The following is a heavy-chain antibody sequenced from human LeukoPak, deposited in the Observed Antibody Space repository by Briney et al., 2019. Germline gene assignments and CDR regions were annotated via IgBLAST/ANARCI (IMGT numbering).Heavy chain of an antibody. J-gene: IGHJ4*02. V-gene: IGHV3-53*01. D-gene: IGHD6-13*01. CDR3: ARDHAAAGGGLDY. Sequence: SGGSLRLSCAASGLTASSNHMAWVRQAPGKGLEWVSVIYTGGITYYADSVQGRFTISRDNSKNTLYLQMNSLRVEDTALYYCARDHAAAGGGLDYWGQGTQVIVSS. CDR1: GLTASSNH. CDR2: IYTGGIT.